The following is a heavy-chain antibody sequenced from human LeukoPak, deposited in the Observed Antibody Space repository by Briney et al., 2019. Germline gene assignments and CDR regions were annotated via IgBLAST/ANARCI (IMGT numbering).Heavy chain of an antibody. CDR3: AKAVAGLFDY. D-gene: IGHD6-19*01. J-gene: IGHJ4*02. CDR2: ISGGFYNT. CDR1: GFTFSTYA. Sequence: GGSLRLSCVASGFTFSTYAMSWVRQAPGKGLEWVSTISGGFYNTYYADSVKGRFTVSRDNSKNTLYLEMNSLRVEDTAVYYCAKAVAGLFDYWGQGALVTVSS. V-gene: IGHV3-23*01.